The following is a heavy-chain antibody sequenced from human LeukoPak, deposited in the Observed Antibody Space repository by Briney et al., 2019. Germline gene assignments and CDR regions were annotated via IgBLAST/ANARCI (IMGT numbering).Heavy chain of an antibody. Sequence: PGESLKISCKGSGYSFTSYWIGWVRQMPGKGLEWMGIIYPGDSDTRYSPSFQGQVTISADKSISTAYLQWSSLKASGTAMYYCAGYSPRLVTIVDYWGQGTLVTVSS. V-gene: IGHV5-51*01. CDR1: GYSFTSYW. D-gene: IGHD5-12*01. J-gene: IGHJ4*02. CDR2: IYPGDSDT. CDR3: AGYSPRLVTIVDY.